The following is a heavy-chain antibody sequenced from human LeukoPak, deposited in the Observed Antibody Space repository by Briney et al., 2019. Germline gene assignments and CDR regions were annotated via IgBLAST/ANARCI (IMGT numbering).Heavy chain of an antibody. D-gene: IGHD6-19*01. J-gene: IGHJ6*02. Sequence: ASVKVSCKAPGYTLTGYYMHWVRQAPGQGLEWMGWINPNSGGTNYAQKFQGRVTMTRDTSISTAYMELSRLRSDDTAVYYCARDPFGGWYLYGMDVWGQGTTVTVSS. CDR2: INPNSGGT. CDR3: ARDPFGGWYLYGMDV. CDR1: GYTLTGYY. V-gene: IGHV1-2*02.